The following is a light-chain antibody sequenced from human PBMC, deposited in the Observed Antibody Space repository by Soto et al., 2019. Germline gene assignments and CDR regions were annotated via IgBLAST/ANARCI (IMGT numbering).Light chain of an antibody. CDR3: QQRRNWQVT. J-gene: IGKJ5*01. CDR2: DAS. V-gene: IGKV3-11*01. CDR1: QSVSSY. Sequence: IVLTQSPGTLSLSPGEGSTLSCRASQSVSSYLAWYQQKPGQAPRLLIYDASNRATGIPARFSGSGSGTDFTLTISSLEPEDFAVYYCQQRRNWQVTFGQGTRLEIK.